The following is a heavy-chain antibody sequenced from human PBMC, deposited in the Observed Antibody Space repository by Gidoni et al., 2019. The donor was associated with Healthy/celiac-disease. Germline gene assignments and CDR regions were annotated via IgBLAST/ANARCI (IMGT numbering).Heavy chain of an antibody. CDR1: GFTFSSYW. CDR2: IKQDGSEK. D-gene: IGHD3-10*01. CDR3: ARGRRSSLLWFGELLYRPAYYYYGMDV. J-gene: IGHJ6*02. Sequence: EVQLVESGGGLVQPGGSLRLSCAASGFTFSSYWMSWVRQAPGKGLEWVANIKQDGSEKYYVDSVKGRFTISRDNAKNSLYLQMNSLRAEDTAVYYCARGRRSSLLWFGELLYRPAYYYYGMDVWGQGTTVTVSS. V-gene: IGHV3-7*01.